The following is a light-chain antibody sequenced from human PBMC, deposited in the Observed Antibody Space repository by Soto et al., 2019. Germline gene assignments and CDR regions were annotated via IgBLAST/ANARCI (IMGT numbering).Light chain of an antibody. CDR1: QTVSRW. J-gene: IGKJ1*01. V-gene: IGKV1-5*01. CDR2: DAS. CDR3: QQYETFSGT. Sequence: DIQMTQTPFTLSASLVHGVTITSRASQTVSRWLAWHQQKPGRAPKLLIYDASALPRGVPSRFSGSGSGTKFTLTIASLQPDDFATYYCQQYETFSGTFGPGTKVDIK.